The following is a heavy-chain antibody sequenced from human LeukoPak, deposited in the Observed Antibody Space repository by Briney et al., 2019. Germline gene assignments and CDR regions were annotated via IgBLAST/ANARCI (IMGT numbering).Heavy chain of an antibody. Sequence: ASVTVSCKPSGYTFTGYYIHWVRQAPGQGLEWMGWINPDGGGTDYAQKFQGRITMTRETSISTAYMELSRLRSDDTAVYYCARGPVRGSSGWYINYWGQGTLVTVSS. D-gene: IGHD6-19*01. V-gene: IGHV1-2*02. CDR2: INPDGGGT. J-gene: IGHJ4*02. CDR1: GYTFTGYY. CDR3: ARGPVRGSSGWYINY.